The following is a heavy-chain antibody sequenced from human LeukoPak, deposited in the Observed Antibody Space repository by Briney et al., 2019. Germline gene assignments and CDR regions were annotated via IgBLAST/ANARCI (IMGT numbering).Heavy chain of an antibody. D-gene: IGHD3-3*01. Sequence: GGSLRLYCAASGFTFSTYSMNWVRQAPGKGLEWVSSISSSSNYIYYADSVKGRFTISRDNAKNSLYLQMNSLRAEDTAVYYCARDFKTILGVVDYWGQGTLVTVSS. CDR1: GFTFSTYS. CDR2: ISSSSNYI. CDR3: ARDFKTILGVVDY. J-gene: IGHJ4*02. V-gene: IGHV3-21*01.